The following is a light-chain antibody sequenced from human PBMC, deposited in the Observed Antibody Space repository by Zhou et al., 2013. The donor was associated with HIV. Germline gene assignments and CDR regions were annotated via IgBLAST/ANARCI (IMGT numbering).Light chain of an antibody. CDR2: KTS. Sequence: DIVLTQFPGTLSLSPGERATFSCRASQSVDRDSVAWYQQKPGQPPRLLIYKTSNRATGTPGRFSGSGSGTDFTLTIQRLEPEDFALYYCQQYRGRPPSFGQGTKVDV. V-gene: IGKV3-20*01. J-gene: IGKJ3*01. CDR3: QQYRGRPPS. CDR1: QSVDRDS.